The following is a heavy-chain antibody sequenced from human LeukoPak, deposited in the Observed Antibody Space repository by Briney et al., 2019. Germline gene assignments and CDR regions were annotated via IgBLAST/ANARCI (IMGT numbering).Heavy chain of an antibody. Sequence: GASVKVSCKASGYTFTGYYMHWVRQAPGQGLEWMGWINPNSGGTNYAQKFQGRVTMTRDTSISTAYMELSRLRSDDTAVYYCARSNEVEWELLGAFDIWGQGTMVTVSS. V-gene: IGHV1-2*02. CDR2: INPNSGGT. D-gene: IGHD1-26*01. CDR3: ARSNEVEWELLGAFDI. CDR1: GYTFTGYY. J-gene: IGHJ3*02.